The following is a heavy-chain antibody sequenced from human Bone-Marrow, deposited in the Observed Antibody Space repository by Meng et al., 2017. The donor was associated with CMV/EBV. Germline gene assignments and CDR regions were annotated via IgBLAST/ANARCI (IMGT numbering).Heavy chain of an antibody. J-gene: IGHJ1*01. V-gene: IGHV4-61*01. CDR2: ISDTGDT. CDR3: ARGGYSSGWYLGEVDC. Sequence: GSLRLSCTVSGGSVTSNSYYWSWIRQTPARGLEWIGFISDTGDTNYNPSLKSRVSFSLNTSKNQFFLWLRSVTAADTAVYYCARGGYSSGWYLGEVDCWGQGTLVTVSS. D-gene: IGHD6-19*01. CDR1: GGSVTSNSYY.